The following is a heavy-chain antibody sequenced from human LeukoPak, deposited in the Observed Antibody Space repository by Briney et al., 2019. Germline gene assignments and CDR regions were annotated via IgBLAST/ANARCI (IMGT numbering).Heavy chain of an antibody. J-gene: IGHJ4*02. CDR1: GYTFTGYY. Sequence: ASVKVSCKASGYTFTGYYMHWVRQAPGQGLEWMGWINPNSGGTNYAQKFQGRVTMTRDTSTSTVYMELSSLRSEDTAVYYCARDQGLGFGELLMPDYWGQGTLVTVSS. V-gene: IGHV1-2*02. CDR3: ARDQGLGFGELLMPDY. D-gene: IGHD3-10*01. CDR2: INPNSGGT.